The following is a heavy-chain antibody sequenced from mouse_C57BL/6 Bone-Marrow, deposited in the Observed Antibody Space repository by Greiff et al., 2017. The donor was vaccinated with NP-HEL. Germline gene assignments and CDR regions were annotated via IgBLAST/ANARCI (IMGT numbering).Heavy chain of an antibody. CDR3: ARMAYYGRSYEFAY. CDR2: IDPSDSYT. Sequence: QVQLQQPGAELVKPGASVKLSCKASGYTFTTYWMQWVKQRPGQGLEWIGEIDPSDSYTNYNQKFKGKATLTVDTSSSTANMQLSRLTSEDSAVYDCARMAYYGRSYEFAYWGQGTLVTVSA. V-gene: IGHV1-50*01. J-gene: IGHJ3*01. D-gene: IGHD1-1*01. CDR1: GYTFTTYW.